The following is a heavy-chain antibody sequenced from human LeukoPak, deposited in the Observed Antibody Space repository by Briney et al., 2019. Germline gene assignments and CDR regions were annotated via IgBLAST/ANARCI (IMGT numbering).Heavy chain of an antibody. J-gene: IGHJ4*02. CDR1: GFTVSTNY. Sequence: GGSLRLSCAAPGFTVSTNYMSWVRQAPGKGLEWVSLIYSGGGTYYADSLKGRFTISTDNSRNTLSLQMNSLRVEETAVYYCTSRFPSVTTWGYFDYWGQGALVTVSS. CDR2: IYSGGGT. CDR3: TSRFPSVTTWGYFDY. V-gene: IGHV3-66*01. D-gene: IGHD4-17*01.